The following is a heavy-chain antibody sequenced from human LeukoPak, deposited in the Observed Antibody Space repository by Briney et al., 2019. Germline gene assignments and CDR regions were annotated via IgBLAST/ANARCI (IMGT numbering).Heavy chain of an antibody. D-gene: IGHD4-17*01. CDR2: ISAYNGNT. CDR1: GYTFTSYG. Sequence: ASVKVSCKASGYTFTSYGISWVRQAPGQGLEWMGWISAYNGNTNYAQKLQGRVTMTTDTSASTAYMELSSLRSEDTAVYYCARDDYGDYGRAFDIWGQGTMVTVSS. J-gene: IGHJ3*02. CDR3: ARDDYGDYGRAFDI. V-gene: IGHV1-18*01.